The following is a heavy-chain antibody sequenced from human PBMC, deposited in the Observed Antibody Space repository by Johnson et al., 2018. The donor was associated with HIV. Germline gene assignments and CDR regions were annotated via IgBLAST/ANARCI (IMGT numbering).Heavy chain of an antibody. Sequence: VQLVESGGGVVRPGGSLRLSCAASGFTFDDYGMSWVRQTPGKGLEWVAVIYSGGSTYYADSVKGRFTNSRDNSKNTLSLQMNSLRAEDTAVYYCTTDLPYCSGHDCYNAYDLWGQGTMVIVSS. D-gene: IGHD2-15*01. J-gene: IGHJ3*01. CDR1: GFTFDDYG. V-gene: IGHV3-66*01. CDR3: TTDLPYCSGHDCYNAYDL. CDR2: IYSGGST.